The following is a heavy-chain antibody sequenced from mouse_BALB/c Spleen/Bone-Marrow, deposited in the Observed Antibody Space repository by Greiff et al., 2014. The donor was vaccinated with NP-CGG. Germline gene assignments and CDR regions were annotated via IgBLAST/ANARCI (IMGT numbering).Heavy chain of an antibody. CDR2: IYPGDGDT. V-gene: IGHV1-80*01. J-gene: IGHJ2*01. CDR1: GYAFSTYW. CDR3: ARVGFSFDY. D-gene: IGHD3-1*01. Sequence: QVQLKDSGAELVRPGSSVKISCKASGYAFSTYWMNWVKQRPGQGLEWIGQIYPGDGDTNYNGKFKGKATLTADRSSSTASMQLXXLTSEDSAVYFCARVGFSFDYWGQGTTLTVSS.